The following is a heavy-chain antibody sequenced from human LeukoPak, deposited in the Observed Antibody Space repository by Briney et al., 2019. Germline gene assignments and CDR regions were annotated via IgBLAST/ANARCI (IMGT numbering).Heavy chain of an antibody. D-gene: IGHD5-18*01. CDR2: IYYSGST. J-gene: IGHJ3*02. Sequence: SETLSLTCTVSGGSFSSYYWSWIRQPPGKGLEWIGYIYYSGSTNYNPSLKSRVTISVDTSKNQFSLKLSSVTAADTAVYYCARARDTAMVDDAFDIWGQGTMVTVSS. V-gene: IGHV4-59*01. CDR1: GGSFSSYY. CDR3: ARARDTAMVDDAFDI.